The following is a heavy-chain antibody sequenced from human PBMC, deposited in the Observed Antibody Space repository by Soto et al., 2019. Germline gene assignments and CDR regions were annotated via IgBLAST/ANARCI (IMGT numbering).Heavy chain of an antibody. V-gene: IGHV3-30*03. J-gene: IGHJ4*02. CDR2: ISYDGSNK. Sequence: QPGGSLRLSCAASGFTFSSYGMHWVRQAPGKGLEWVAVISYDGSNKYYADSVKGRFTISRDNSKNTLYLQMNSLRAEDTAVYYCARAVVVPAAFDYWGQGTLVTVSS. D-gene: IGHD2-2*01. CDR3: ARAVVVPAAFDY. CDR1: GFTFSSYG.